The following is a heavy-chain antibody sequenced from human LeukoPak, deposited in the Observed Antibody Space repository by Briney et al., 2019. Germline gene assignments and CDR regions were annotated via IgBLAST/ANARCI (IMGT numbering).Heavy chain of an antibody. CDR3: ARGEQQLAFDY. CDR1: GGSFSGYY. CDR2: INHSGST. V-gene: IGHV4-34*01. Sequence: SETLSLTCAVYGGSFSGYYWSWIRQPPGKGLEWIGEINHSGSTNYNPSLKGRVTISVDTSKNQFSLKLSSVTAADTAVYYCARGEQQLAFDYWGQGTLVTVSS. D-gene: IGHD6-13*01. J-gene: IGHJ4*02.